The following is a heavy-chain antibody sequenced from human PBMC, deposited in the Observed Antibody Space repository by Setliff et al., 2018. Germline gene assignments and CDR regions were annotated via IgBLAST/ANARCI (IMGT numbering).Heavy chain of an antibody. D-gene: IGHD3-16*02. CDR1: GGSISSSSYY. Sequence: PSETLSLTCTVSGGSISSSSYYWGWIRQPPGKGLEWIGSIYYSGSTYYNPSLKSRVTISVDTSKNQFSLKLNSVTAADTAVYYCARLHYDYVWGSYRTSDYYYYYYMDVWGKGTTVTVSS. V-gene: IGHV4-39*01. CDR2: IYYSGST. CDR3: ARLHYDYVWGSYRTSDYYYYYYMDV. J-gene: IGHJ6*03.